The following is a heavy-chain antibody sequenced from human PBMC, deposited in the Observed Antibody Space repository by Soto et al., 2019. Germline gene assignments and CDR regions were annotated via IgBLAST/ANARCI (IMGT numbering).Heavy chain of an antibody. V-gene: IGHV3-66*01. CDR1: GFTVSGNY. CDR3: ASRSVPTMSWFFDL. Sequence: EVQLVESGGDLVQPGGSLRLSCVASGFTVSGNYMIWVHQAPGKGLEWVSLSYSGGSAYYADSVKGRFTVSRDNSKNTLYLQINSLRAEDTAVYYCASRSVPTMSWFFDLWGRGSLVTVSS. CDR2: SYSGGSA. J-gene: IGHJ2*01. D-gene: IGHD5-12*01.